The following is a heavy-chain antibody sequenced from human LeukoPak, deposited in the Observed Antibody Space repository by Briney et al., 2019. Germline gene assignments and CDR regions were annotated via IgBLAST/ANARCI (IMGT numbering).Heavy chain of an antibody. CDR2: ISGSGGST. D-gene: IGHD2-21*02. V-gene: IGHV3-23*01. Sequence: QSGGSLRLSCAASGFTFSSYAMSWVRQAPGKGLEWVSSISGSGGSTYNADSVKGRFTISRDNSKNTLYLQMNSLRAEDTAVYYCAKAVVVTAIQGHYFDYWGQGTLVTVSS. CDR3: AKAVVVTAIQGHYFDY. CDR1: GFTFSSYA. J-gene: IGHJ4*02.